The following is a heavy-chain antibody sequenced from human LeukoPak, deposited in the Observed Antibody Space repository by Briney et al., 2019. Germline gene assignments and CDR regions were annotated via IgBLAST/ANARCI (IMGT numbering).Heavy chain of an antibody. D-gene: IGHD2-2*01. CDR1: GGSISSYY. V-gene: IGHV4-59*08. CDR2: VYYSGST. J-gene: IGHJ4*02. Sequence: KPSETLSLTCTVSGGSISSYYWSWIRQPPGKGLEWIGHVYYSGSTNYSPSLKSRVTISVDTSKNQFSLKLSSVTAADTAVYYCARGPTRYQFDYWGQGILVTVSS. CDR3: ARGPTRYQFDY.